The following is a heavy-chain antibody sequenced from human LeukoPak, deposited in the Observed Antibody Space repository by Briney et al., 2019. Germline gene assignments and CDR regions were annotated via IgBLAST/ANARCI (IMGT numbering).Heavy chain of an antibody. V-gene: IGHV1-69*04. CDR3: ARGRRYCSSTSCYSWFDP. D-gene: IGHD2-2*01. CDR1: GGTFSSYA. Sequence: GSSVKVSCKASGGTFSSYAISWVRQAPGQGLEWMGRIIPILGIANYAQKFQGRATITADKSTSTAYMELSSLRPEDTAVYYCARGRRYCSSTSCYSWFDPWGQGTLVTVSS. CDR2: IIPILGIA. J-gene: IGHJ5*02.